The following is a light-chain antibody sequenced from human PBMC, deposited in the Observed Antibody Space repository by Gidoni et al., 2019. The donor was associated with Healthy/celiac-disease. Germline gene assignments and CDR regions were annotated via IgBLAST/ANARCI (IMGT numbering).Light chain of an antibody. V-gene: IGLV2-23*02. CDR2: EVS. J-gene: IGLJ2*01. CDR3: CSYAGSSTHVV. Sequence: QSALTQPASVSGSPGQSITISCTGTGGDVGSYNLVSWYQQHPGKAPKLMIYEVSKRPSGVYNRFSGSKSGNTASLTISGLQAEDEADYYCCSYAGSSTHVVFGGGTKLTVL. CDR1: GGDVGSYNL.